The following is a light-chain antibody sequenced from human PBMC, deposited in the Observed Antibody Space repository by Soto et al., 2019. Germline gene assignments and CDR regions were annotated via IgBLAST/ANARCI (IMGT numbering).Light chain of an antibody. CDR1: SSDVGGYNY. J-gene: IGLJ3*02. CDR3: SSYTSSSTRGV. Sequence: QSALTQPASVSGSPGQSITISCTGTSSDVGGYNYVSWYQHHPGKAPKLMIYEVSNRPSGVSNRFSGSKSGNTASLTTSGLQAEDEADYYCSSYTSSSTRGVFGGGTKLTVL. V-gene: IGLV2-14*01. CDR2: EVS.